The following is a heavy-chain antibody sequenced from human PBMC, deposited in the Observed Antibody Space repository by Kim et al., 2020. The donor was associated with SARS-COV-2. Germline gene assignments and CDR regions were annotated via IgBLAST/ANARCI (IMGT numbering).Heavy chain of an antibody. CDR3: ARDRGIPRHIVVVVAATSGGMDV. CDR2: INPSGDST. Sequence: ASVKVSCKASGYTFTSYYMHWVRQAPGQGLEWMGIINPSGDSTSYAQKFQGRVTMTRDTSTSTVYMELSSLRSEDTAVYYCARDRGIPRHIVVVVAATSGGMDVWGQGTTVTVSS. V-gene: IGHV1-46*03. CDR1: GYTFTSYY. D-gene: IGHD2-15*01. J-gene: IGHJ6*02.